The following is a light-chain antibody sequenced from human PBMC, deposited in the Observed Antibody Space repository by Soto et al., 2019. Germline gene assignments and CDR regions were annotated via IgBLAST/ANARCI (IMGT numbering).Light chain of an antibody. J-gene: IGKJ4*01. CDR2: PAS. CDR3: LKYNTAPLT. V-gene: IGKV1-27*01. Sequence: DIQMTQSPSSLSASLGDRVTITCRASQGIGVYLAWFQQKPGKVPKLLIYPASTLESGVPSRFSGSGSGTDFTLTINSLQPEDVATYYCLKYNTAPLTFGGGTKVEIK. CDR1: QGIGVY.